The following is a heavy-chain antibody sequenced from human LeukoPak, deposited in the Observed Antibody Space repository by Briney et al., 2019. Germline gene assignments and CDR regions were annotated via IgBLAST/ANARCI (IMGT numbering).Heavy chain of an antibody. D-gene: IGHD2-15*01. Sequence: KSGGSLRLSCAASGFTFSSYSVNWVRQAPGKGLEWVSSISSSSSYIYYADSVKGRFTISRDKSKNTLSLQMNSLRAEDTAVYYCAQQVGYCSSGSCYFTYWGQGTLVTVSS. J-gene: IGHJ1*01. V-gene: IGHV3-21*04. CDR2: ISSSSSYI. CDR3: AQQVGYCSSGSCYFTY. CDR1: GFTFSSYS.